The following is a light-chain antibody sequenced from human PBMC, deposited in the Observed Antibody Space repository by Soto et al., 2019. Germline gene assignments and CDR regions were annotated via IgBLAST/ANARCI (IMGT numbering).Light chain of an antibody. J-gene: IGKJ4*01. CDR1: QNVNRY. CDR3: QEQYT. V-gene: IGKV3-11*01. Sequence: ETVLTQSPATPSLSPGERATLCCRARQNVNRYVAWYQQKAGQAPRLLICDASSRAAGVPARFSGSGSGTDFSLSIRNLEPADCAVCSCQEQYTFGGRTNVHIK. CDR2: DAS.